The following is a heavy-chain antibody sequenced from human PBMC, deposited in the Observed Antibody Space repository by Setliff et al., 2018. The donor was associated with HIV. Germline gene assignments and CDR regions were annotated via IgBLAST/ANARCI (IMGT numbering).Heavy chain of an antibody. V-gene: IGHV1-2*02. CDR1: GYTFTSYG. D-gene: IGHD3-10*01. Sequence: ASVKVSCKASGYTFTSYGISWVRRAPGQGLEWMGWINPNNGDTNYAQKFRGRVTMTRDTSINTAYMELSGLRSDDTAVYYCARAQPTRSGSHYLLLDYYYMDVWGKGTTVTVSS. J-gene: IGHJ6*03. CDR2: INPNNGDT. CDR3: ARAQPTRSGSHYLLLDYYYMDV.